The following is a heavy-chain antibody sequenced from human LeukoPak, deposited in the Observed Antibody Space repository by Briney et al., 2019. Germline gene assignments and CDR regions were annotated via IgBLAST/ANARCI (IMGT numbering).Heavy chain of an antibody. CDR2: IKSKTDGGTT. Sequence: GGSLRLSCAASGFAFSNAWMSWVRQAPGKGLVCVGRIKSKTDGGTTDYAAPVKGRFTISRDDSKNTLYLQMNSLKTEDTAVYYCATDSYSSSWYFDYWGQGTLVTVSS. CDR3: ATDSYSSSWYFDY. D-gene: IGHD6-13*01. CDR1: GFAFSNAW. J-gene: IGHJ4*02. V-gene: IGHV3-15*01.